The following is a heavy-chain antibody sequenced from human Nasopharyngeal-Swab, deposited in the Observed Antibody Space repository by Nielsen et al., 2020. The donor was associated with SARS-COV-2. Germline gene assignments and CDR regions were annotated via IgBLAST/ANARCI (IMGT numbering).Heavy chain of an antibody. Sequence: ETLSLTCAVYGGSFSGYYWSWIRQPPGKGLEWIGEINHSGSTNYNPSLKSRVTISVDTSKNQFSLKLSSVTAADTAVYYCARGRYSSSWYGLIWYFDLWGRGTLVTVSS. D-gene: IGHD6-13*01. V-gene: IGHV4-34*01. CDR3: ARGRYSSSWYGLIWYFDL. J-gene: IGHJ2*01. CDR1: GGSFSGYY. CDR2: INHSGST.